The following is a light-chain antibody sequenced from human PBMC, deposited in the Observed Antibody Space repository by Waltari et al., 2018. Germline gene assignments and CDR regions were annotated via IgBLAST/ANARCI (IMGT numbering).Light chain of an antibody. CDR2: VNSAGSH. CDR1: SRHSSHV. Sequence: QLVLTQSPSASASLGASIKLTCTLSSRHSSHVIPWLQQQPEKGPRFLMKVNSAGSHRKGDEIPDRFSGSSSGSERYLSISSLQSEDEADYFCQTGGHDTWVFGGGTKLTVL. J-gene: IGLJ3*02. V-gene: IGLV4-69*01. CDR3: QTGGHDTWV.